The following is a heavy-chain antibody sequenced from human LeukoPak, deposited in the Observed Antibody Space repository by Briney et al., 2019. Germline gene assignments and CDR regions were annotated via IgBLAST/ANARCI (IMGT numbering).Heavy chain of an antibody. CDR1: GFTVSTNY. V-gene: IGHV3-7*03. Sequence: GGSLRLSCAASGFTVSTNYMSWVRQAPGKGLEWVASINHNGNVNYYVDSVKGRFTISRDNAKNSLYLQMSNLRAEDTAVYFCARGGGLDVWGQGATVTVSS. D-gene: IGHD3-16*01. CDR3: ARGGGLDV. J-gene: IGHJ6*02. CDR2: INHNGNVN.